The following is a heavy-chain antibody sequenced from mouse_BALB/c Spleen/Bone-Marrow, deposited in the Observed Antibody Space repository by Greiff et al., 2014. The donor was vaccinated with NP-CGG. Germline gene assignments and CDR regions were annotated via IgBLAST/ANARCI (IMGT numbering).Heavy chain of an antibody. V-gene: IGHV1-54*01. CDR1: GYAFTNYL. CDR3: ARFTRDY. J-gene: IGHJ2*01. CDR2: INPGIGDT. Sequence: QVQLKESGDELVRPGTSVKVSCKASGYAFTNYLIEWFKQRPGQGLEWIGRINPGIGDTIYNAKFKGKATLTADKSSTTAYMQLSSLTSDDSAVYFCARFTRDYWGQGTTLTVSS.